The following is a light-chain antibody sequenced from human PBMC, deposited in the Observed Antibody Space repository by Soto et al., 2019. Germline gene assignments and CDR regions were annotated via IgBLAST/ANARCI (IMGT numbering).Light chain of an antibody. CDR2: DAS. J-gene: IGKJ5*01. Sequence: EIVLTQSPATLSLSPWERATLTCRASQSVSSYLAWYQQKPGQAPRLLIYDASNRATGIPARFSGSGSGTDFALTISRLEPEDFAVYYCQQYGRSPLTFGQGTRLEI. V-gene: IGKV3-11*01. CDR3: QQYGRSPLT. CDR1: QSVSSY.